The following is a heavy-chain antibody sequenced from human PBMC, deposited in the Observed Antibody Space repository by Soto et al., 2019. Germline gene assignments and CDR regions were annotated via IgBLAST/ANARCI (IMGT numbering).Heavy chain of an antibody. D-gene: IGHD2-15*01. J-gene: IGHJ4*01. CDR3: ACCSGDLPDPPFY. CDR1: ASTITSHC. CDR2: ISAYNGNT. V-gene: IGHV1-18*04. Sequence: KAAASTITSHCFSCVRRAPGQGLEWMGWISAYNGNTNYAQKLQGRVTMTTDTSTSTAYMELRSLRSDDTAVYYFACCSGDLPDPPFYSGQG.